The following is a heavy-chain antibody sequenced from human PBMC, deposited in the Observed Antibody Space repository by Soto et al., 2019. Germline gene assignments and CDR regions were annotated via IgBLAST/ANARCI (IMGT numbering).Heavy chain of an antibody. V-gene: IGHV1-18*01. J-gene: IGHJ4*02. CDR2: ISAYNGNT. Sequence: ASVKVSCTDSGYTFTSCGISWLRQPPGQGLEWMGWISAYNGNTNYAQKLQGRVTMTTDTSTSTAYMELRSLRSDDTAVYYCARLRHGSGSSNFDYWGQGTLVTVSS. CDR1: GYTFTSCG. D-gene: IGHD3-10*01. CDR3: ARLRHGSGSSNFDY.